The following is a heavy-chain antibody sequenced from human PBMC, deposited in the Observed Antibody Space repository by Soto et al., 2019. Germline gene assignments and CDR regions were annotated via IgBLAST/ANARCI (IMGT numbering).Heavy chain of an antibody. J-gene: IGHJ4*02. D-gene: IGHD3-3*01. V-gene: IGHV4-34*01. CDR1: GGSFSGYY. Sequence: PSETLSLTCAVYGGSFSGYYWSWIRQPPGKGLEWIGEINHSGSTNYNPSLKSRVTISVDTSKNQFSLKLSSVTAADTAVYYCARGASIYDFWSGYYRGYFDYWGQGTLVTVSS. CDR2: INHSGST. CDR3: ARGASIYDFWSGYYRGYFDY.